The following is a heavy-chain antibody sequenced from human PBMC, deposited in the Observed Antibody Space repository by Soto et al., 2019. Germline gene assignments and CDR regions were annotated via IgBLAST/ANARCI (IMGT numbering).Heavy chain of an antibody. CDR1: GGSISSGGYY. CDR3: ARAANYSYYYSSMDV. D-gene: IGHD4-4*01. V-gene: IGHV4-31*03. J-gene: IGHJ6*03. Sequence: PSETLSLTCTVSGGSISSGGYYWSWIRQHPGKGLEWIGYIYYSGSTYYNPSLKSRVTISVDTSKNQFSLKLSSVTAADTAVYYCARAANYSYYYSSMDVWGKGSTVPVSS. CDR2: IYYSGST.